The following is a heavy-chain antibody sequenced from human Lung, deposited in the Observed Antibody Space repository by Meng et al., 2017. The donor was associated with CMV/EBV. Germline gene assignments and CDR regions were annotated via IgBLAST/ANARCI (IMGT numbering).Heavy chain of an antibody. D-gene: IGHD1-26*01. CDR1: GFTLTRYW. Sequence: EVQWVESGGGLVQPGXSMRLSCAVSGFTLTRYWMHWVREVPGKGLEWVSRIDIDGRDITYADSVRGRVSIYRGDGKNTLYLQMNSLRIEVAPVYYCARGVAENLGWEMGYCGQGALVTVSS. CDR2: IDIDGRDI. V-gene: IGHV3-74*03. CDR3: ARGVAENLGWEMGY. J-gene: IGHJ4*02.